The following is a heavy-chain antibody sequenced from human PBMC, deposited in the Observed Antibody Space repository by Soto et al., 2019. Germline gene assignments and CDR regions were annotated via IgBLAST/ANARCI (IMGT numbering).Heavy chain of an antibody. CDR1: GGSISSSSYY. CDR3: ARGRITMDRSYFDY. Sequence: SETLSLTCTVSGGSISSSSYYWGWIRQPPGKGLEWIGSIYYSGSTYYNPSLKSRVTISVDTSKNQFSLKLSSVTAADTAVYYCARGRITMDRSYFDYWGQGTLVTVSS. CDR2: IYYSGST. D-gene: IGHD3-10*01. V-gene: IGHV4-39*01. J-gene: IGHJ4*02.